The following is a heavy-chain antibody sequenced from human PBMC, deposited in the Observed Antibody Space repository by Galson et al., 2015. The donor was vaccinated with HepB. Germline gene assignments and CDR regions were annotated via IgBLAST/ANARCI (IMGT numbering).Heavy chain of an antibody. Sequence: SLRLSCAASGFTFSSYGMHWVRQAPGKGLEWVAFIRYDGSNKYYADSVKGRFTISRDNAKNSLYLQMNSLRDEDTAVYYCARESRSGWYLRMDYWGQGTLVTVSS. CDR1: GFTFSSYG. J-gene: IGHJ4*02. CDR3: ARESRSGWYLRMDY. V-gene: IGHV3-30*02. D-gene: IGHD6-19*01. CDR2: IRYDGSNK.